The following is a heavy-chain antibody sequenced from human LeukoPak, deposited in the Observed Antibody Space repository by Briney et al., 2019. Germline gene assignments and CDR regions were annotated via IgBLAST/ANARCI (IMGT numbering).Heavy chain of an antibody. D-gene: IGHD2-2*01. V-gene: IGHV3-7*01. CDR1: GFTVSSNY. J-gene: IGHJ6*03. CDR2: MMQDGSEK. Sequence: GGSLRLSCAASGFTVSSNYMSWVRQAPGKGLEWVANMMQDGSEKYYVDSVKGRFTISRDNAKNSLYLQMSSLRAEDTAVYYCARKGCSSTSCKYYYYMDVWGKGTTVTVSS. CDR3: ARKGCSSTSCKYYYYMDV.